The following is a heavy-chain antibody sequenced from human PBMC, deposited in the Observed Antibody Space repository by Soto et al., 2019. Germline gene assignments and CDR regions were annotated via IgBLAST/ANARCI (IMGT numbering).Heavy chain of an antibody. CDR1: GFTFENYA. CDR2: IRNQSYSGAT. J-gene: IGHJ4*01. V-gene: IGHV3-49*04. D-gene: IGHD3-10*01. CDR3: ARAESPNVAYFFDS. Sequence: GGSLRLSCTVSGFTFENYAISWVSQAPGKGLEWVGLIRNQSYSGATEYAASFKGRFTVSRDDSKNIAYLQMSSLKTEDSAVYYCARAESPNVAYFFDSWGHGTLVTVSS.